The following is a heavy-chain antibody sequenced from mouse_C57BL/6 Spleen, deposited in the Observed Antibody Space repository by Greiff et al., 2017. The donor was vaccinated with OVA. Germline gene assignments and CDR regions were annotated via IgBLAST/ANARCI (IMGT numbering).Heavy chain of an antibody. D-gene: IGHD2-4*01. V-gene: IGHV1-22*01. CDR2: INPNNGGT. CDR1: GYTFTDYN. Sequence: VQLQQSGPELVKPGASVKMSCKASGYTFTDYNMHWVKQSPGKSLEWIGYINPNNGGTSYNQKFKGKATLTVNKSSSTAYMELRSLTSEDAAVDYCAREDNYYYDNFAMDYWGQGTSVTVAS. CDR3: AREDNYYYDNFAMDY. J-gene: IGHJ4*01.